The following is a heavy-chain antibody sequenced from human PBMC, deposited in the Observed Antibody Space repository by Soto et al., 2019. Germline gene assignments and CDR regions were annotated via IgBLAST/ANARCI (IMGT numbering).Heavy chain of an antibody. CDR1: GFTFSSYS. J-gene: IGHJ4*02. V-gene: IGHV3-64*01. CDR2: ISANGDST. CDR3: ARSRDGYNLFDY. D-gene: IGHD5-12*01. Sequence: PGGSLRLSCAASGFTFSSYSLHWVRQAPGKGLEHVSTISANGDSTFHANSVKGRFTISRDNSKNTLYLQMGSLRAEDMAVYYCARSRDGYNLFDYWGQGTLVTVSS.